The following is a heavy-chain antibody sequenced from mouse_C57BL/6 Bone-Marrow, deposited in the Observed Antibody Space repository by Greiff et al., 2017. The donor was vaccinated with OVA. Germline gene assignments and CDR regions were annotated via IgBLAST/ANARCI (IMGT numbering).Heavy chain of an antibody. CDR2: ISPGSSTI. CDR3: ADLEMDY. V-gene: IGHV5-17*01. CDR1: GFTFSDYG. Sequence: EVQRVESGAGLVKPGGSLKLSCAASGFTFSDYGMHWVRQAPEKGLEWVAYISPGSSTIYYADTVKGRFTISRDNAKNTLFLQMTSLGSEDSAMYYSADLEMDYWGQGTTLTVSS. J-gene: IGHJ2*01.